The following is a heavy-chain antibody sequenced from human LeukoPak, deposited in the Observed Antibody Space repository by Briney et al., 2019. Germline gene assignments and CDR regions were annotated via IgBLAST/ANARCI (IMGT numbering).Heavy chain of an antibody. V-gene: IGHV3-23*01. Sequence: GGSLRLSCAASGFTFSSYAMNWVRQAPGKGLEWVSSISGSGSRTYYADSVKGRFTISRDNSKNTLFLQMDSLRAEDTAVYYCAKGQGCGDGCYMFEHWGQGTLVTVSS. CDR1: GFTFSSYA. J-gene: IGHJ4*02. CDR2: ISGSGSRT. CDR3: AKGQGCGDGCYMFEH. D-gene: IGHD2-21*02.